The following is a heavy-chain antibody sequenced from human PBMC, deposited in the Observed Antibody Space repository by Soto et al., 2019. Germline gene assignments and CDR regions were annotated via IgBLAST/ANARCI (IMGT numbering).Heavy chain of an antibody. J-gene: IGHJ6*02. CDR1: GGSFNNYA. CDR3: AVAMVREILIFESSGMHV. Sequence: QVHLVQSGAEVKKPGSSVKVSCKTSGGSFNNYAVSWVRQAPGQGLEWMGWIIPNLDTQNYAQKCQDRVNSNADESTSTVYMELRSRRSNDTALDYCAVAMVREILIFESSGMHVWGQGPTVIVSS. V-gene: IGHV1-69*01. D-gene: IGHD3-10*01. CDR2: IIPNLDTQ.